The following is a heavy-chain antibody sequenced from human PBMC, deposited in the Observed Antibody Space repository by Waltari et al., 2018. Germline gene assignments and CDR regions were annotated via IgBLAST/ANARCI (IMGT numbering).Heavy chain of an antibody. CDR2: IYSGGST. Sequence: EVQLVESGGGLIQPGGSLRLSCAASGFTVSSNYMSWVRQAPGKGREGVAVIYSGGSTYYADAVKGRFTISRDNSKNTLYLQMNSRRAEDTAVYYCASFAAYCGGDCYSFDYWGQGTLVTVSS. D-gene: IGHD2-21*02. J-gene: IGHJ4*02. CDR3: ASFAAYCGGDCYSFDY. CDR1: GFTVSSNY. V-gene: IGHV3-53*01.